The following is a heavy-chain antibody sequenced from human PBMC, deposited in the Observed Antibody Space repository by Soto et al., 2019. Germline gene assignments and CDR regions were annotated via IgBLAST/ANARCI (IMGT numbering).Heavy chain of an antibody. CDR2: ISYDGSNK. CDR1: GFTFSSYA. D-gene: IGHD6-6*01. V-gene: IGHV3-30-3*01. Sequence: GGSLRLSCAASGFTFSSYAMHWVRQAPGKGLEWVAVISYDGSNKYYADSVKGRFTISRDNSKNTLYLQMNSLRAEDTAVYYCARVQLEPYFDYWGQGTLVTVSS. CDR3: ARVQLEPYFDY. J-gene: IGHJ4*02.